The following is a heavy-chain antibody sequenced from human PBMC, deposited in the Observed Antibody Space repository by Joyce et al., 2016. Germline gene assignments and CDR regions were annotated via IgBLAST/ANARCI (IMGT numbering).Heavy chain of an antibody. CDR2: IYHNGST. V-gene: IGHV4-30-2*01. Sequence: QLQLQESGSGLVKPSQTLSLTCAVSGASVSSGGYSWSWIRQPPGKGLEWIGYIYHNGSTYYHPSLKSRVTISVDRSKNQFSLKLASVTAADTAVYYCASGFNFKGRSFFDYWGQGALVTVSS. D-gene: IGHD3-10*01. CDR1: GASVSSGGYS. J-gene: IGHJ4*02. CDR3: ASGFNFKGRSFFDY.